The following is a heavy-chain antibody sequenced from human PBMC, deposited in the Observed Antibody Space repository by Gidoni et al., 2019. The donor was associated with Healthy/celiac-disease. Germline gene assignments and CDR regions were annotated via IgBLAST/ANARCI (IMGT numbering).Heavy chain of an antibody. CDR2: ISYDGSNK. D-gene: IGHD3-22*01. CDR1: GFTFSRYA. CDR3: ATEMVVVITTGYFDY. V-gene: IGHV3-30-3*01. J-gene: IGHJ4*02. Sequence: QVQLVESGGGVVQPGRSLRLSCEASGFTFSRYAMHWVRQAPGKGLGWVAVISYDGSNKYYADSVKGRFTISRDNSKNTLYLQMNSLRAEDTAVYYCATEMVVVITTGYFDYWGQGTLVTVSS.